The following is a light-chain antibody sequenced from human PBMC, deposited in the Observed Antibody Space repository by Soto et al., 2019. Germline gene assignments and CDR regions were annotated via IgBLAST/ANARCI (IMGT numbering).Light chain of an antibody. CDR3: QHYSHWST. J-gene: IGKJ2*01. Sequence: EIVMTQSPATLSVSPGERATLSCRASQSVSSKIAWYQQKPGQAPRLLIYGASTRATGVPARFSGSGSGTEFTLTISSLQSGDFAVYYCQHYSHWSTFGQGTKLEIK. V-gene: IGKV3-15*01. CDR2: GAS. CDR1: QSVSSK.